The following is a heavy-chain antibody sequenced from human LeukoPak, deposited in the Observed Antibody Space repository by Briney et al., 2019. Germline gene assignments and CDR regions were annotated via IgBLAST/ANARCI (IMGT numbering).Heavy chain of an antibody. D-gene: IGHD2/OR15-2a*01. J-gene: IGHJ4*02. V-gene: IGHV1-18*01. CDR2: INAYNGDT. CDR1: RYTFHSYG. CDR3: ARSRISDY. Sequence: ASVKVSCKASRYTFHSYGINWLRQAPGQGLEWMGWINAYNGDTKYAQNLQGRVTMSTDTSTSTGYMELRSLRFDDTAVYYCARSRISDYWGQGALVTVSS.